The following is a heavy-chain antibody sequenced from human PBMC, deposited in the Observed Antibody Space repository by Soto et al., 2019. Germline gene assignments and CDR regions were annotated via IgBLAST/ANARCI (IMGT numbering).Heavy chain of an antibody. CDR2: IYYSGST. Sequence: SETLSLTCTVSGGSISSGGYYWSWIRQHPGKGLEWIGYIYYSGSTYYNPSLKSRVTISVDTSKNQFSLKLSSVTAADTAVYYCGFGRFPSPVFDIWGQGTMVTVSS. V-gene: IGHV4-31*03. CDR3: GFGRFPSPVFDI. J-gene: IGHJ3*02. CDR1: GGSISSGGYY. D-gene: IGHD3-10*01.